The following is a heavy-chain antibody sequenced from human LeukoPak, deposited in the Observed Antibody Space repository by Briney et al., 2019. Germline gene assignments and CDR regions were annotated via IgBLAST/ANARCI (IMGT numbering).Heavy chain of an antibody. CDR2: ISGDVSNT. D-gene: IGHD3-16*01. V-gene: IGHV3-74*01. CDR1: GCTFSTYW. CDR3: ARDLSRHDCVSPGGDY. Sequence: PGGALRLSCEASGCTFSTYWMHWVRQAPGKGLAWVSRISGDVSNTTYADSVKGRVTISRDTAKNMRYLQMNSLRAEDTAVYYCARDLSRHDCVSPGGDYWGQGTLVTVSS. J-gene: IGHJ4*02.